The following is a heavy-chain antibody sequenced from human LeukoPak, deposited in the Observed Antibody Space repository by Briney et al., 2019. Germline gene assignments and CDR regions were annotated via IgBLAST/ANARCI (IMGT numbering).Heavy chain of an antibody. CDR2: IRGDGGLK. D-gene: IGHD3-3*02. J-gene: IGHJ5*02. CDR1: GPTFSKSW. CDR3: AFSTNWAYWFDP. V-gene: IGHV3-7*05. Sequence: PGGSLRLPCVASGPTFSKSWMSWLRQAPGKGLEWVANIRGDGGLKQYVDSVKGRFTIARDNAKNSLYLQMNSLRVEDTAVYYCAFSTNWAYWFDPWGQGTQVTVSS.